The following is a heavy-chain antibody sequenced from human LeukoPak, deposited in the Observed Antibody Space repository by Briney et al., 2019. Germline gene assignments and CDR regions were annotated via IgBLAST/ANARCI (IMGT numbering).Heavy chain of an antibody. CDR3: ARDMVQYTHGEGGY. D-gene: IGHD4/OR15-4a*01. Sequence: ASVKVSCKASGYTFTTYGITWLRQAPGQGLEWMGWISTYSGNTNYALKFHGRLTMTTDTSTSTVNMELRSLRSDDTAVYYCARDMVQYTHGEGGYWGQGTLVTVSS. J-gene: IGHJ4*02. CDR2: ISTYSGNT. CDR1: GYTFTTYG. V-gene: IGHV1-18*01.